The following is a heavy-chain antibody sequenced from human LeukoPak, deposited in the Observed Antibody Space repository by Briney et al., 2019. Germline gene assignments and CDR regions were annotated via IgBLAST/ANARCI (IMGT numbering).Heavy chain of an antibody. CDR1: GFTFSSYG. D-gene: IGHD3-10*01. CDR2: ISGSGGST. CDR3: AKDQRVQYYYGSGRLYYYYMDV. V-gene: IGHV3-23*01. Sequence: GGSLRLSCAASGFTFSSYGMSWVRQAPGKGLEWVSAISGSGGSTYHADSVKGRFTISRDNSKNTLYLQMNSLRAEDTAVYYCAKDQRVQYYYGSGRLYYYYMDVWGKGTTVTISS. J-gene: IGHJ6*03.